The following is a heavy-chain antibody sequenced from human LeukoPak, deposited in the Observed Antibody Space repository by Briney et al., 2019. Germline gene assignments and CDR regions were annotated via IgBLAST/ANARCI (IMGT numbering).Heavy chain of an antibody. V-gene: IGHV1-46*01. D-gene: IGHD4-23*01. CDR2: INPSGGST. CDR3: ARPPYGANSLYYFDY. Sequence: GAXXKVSCXAXXXTFTSXYXHWVRQAPGQGLEWMGIINPSGGSTSYAQKFHGRVTMTRDTSTSTVYMELSSLRSEDTAVYYCARPPYGANSLYYFDYWGQGTLVTVSS. CDR1: XXTFTSXY. J-gene: IGHJ4*02.